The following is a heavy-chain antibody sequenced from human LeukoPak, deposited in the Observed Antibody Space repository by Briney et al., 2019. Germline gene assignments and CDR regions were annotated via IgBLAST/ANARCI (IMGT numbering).Heavy chain of an antibody. V-gene: IGHV3-48*03. J-gene: IGHJ6*02. Sequence: PGGSLRLSCAASGFTFSSYEMNWVRQAPGKGLEWVSYISSSGSTIYYADSVKGRFTISRDNAKNSLYLQMNSLRAEDTAVYYCARDAGATTDHYYGMDVWGQGTTVTVSS. CDR2: ISSSGSTI. CDR3: ARDAGATTDHYYGMDV. D-gene: IGHD1-26*01. CDR1: GFTFSSYE.